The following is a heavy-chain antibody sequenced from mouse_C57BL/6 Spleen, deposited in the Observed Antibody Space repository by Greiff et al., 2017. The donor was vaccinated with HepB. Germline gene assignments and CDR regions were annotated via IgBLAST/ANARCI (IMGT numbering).Heavy chain of an antibody. CDR1: GFTFSDYG. V-gene: IGHV5-17*01. Sequence: EVKLMESGGGLVKPGGSLKLSCAASGFTFSDYGMHWVRQAPEKGLEWVAYISSGSSTIYYADTVKGRFTISRDNAKNTLFLQMTSLRSEDTAMYYCARSSSLAYWGQGTTLTVSS. CDR3: ARSSSLAY. D-gene: IGHD1-1*01. CDR2: ISSGSSTI. J-gene: IGHJ2*01.